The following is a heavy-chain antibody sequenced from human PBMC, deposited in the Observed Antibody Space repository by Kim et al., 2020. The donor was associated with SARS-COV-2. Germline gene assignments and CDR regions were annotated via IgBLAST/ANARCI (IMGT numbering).Heavy chain of an antibody. V-gene: IGHV3-7*01. CDR3: ARMRNSWYPFNY. J-gene: IGHJ4*02. D-gene: IGHD6-13*01. Sequence: YVEPVKGRFAISRENGKNSLYLQMTSLRTEDTAVYYCARMRNSWYPFNYWGQGNLVTVTP.